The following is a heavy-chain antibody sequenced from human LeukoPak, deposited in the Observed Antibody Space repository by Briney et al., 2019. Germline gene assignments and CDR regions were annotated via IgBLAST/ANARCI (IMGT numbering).Heavy chain of an antibody. Sequence: GGSLRLSCAASDFNFITYAMSWVRQASGKGLEWVSTISGGGDVTYYADSVKGRFTISRDNAKNSLYLQMNSLRAEDTAVYYCAKDDRWLQFCCWGQGTLVTVSA. J-gene: IGHJ4*02. CDR1: DFNFITYA. V-gene: IGHV3-23*01. CDR2: ISGGGDVT. D-gene: IGHD5-24*01. CDR3: AKDDRWLQFCC.